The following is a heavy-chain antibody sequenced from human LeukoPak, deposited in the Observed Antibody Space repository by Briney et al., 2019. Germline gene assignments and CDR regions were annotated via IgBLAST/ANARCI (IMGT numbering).Heavy chain of an antibody. V-gene: IGHV1-8*01. J-gene: IGHJ6*03. CDR3: ARSGYSSSWWRGYYYYMDV. CDR1: GYTFTSYD. CDR2: MNPNSGNT. Sequence: ASVKVSCTASGYTFTSYDINWVRQATGQGLEWMGWMNPNSGNTGYAQKFQGRVTMTTDTSTSTAYMELRSLRSDDTAVYYCARSGYSSSWWRGYYYYMDVWGKGTTVTVSS. D-gene: IGHD6-13*01.